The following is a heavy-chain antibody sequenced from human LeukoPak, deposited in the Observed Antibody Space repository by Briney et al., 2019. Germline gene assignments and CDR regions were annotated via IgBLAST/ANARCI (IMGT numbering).Heavy chain of an antibody. Sequence: ESGPTLVNPTQTLTLTCTFSGFSLSTRGVGVGWIRQPPGKALEWLALIYWDDDRRYSPSLQSRLTITKDTSKNQVVLTMTNMDPVDTATYYCAHRLDSPNDNYYDSSGSSEYFQHWGQGTLVTVSS. V-gene: IGHV2-5*02. J-gene: IGHJ1*01. D-gene: IGHD3-22*01. CDR2: IYWDDDR. CDR1: GFSLSTRGVG. CDR3: AHRLDSPNDNYYDSSGSSEYFQH.